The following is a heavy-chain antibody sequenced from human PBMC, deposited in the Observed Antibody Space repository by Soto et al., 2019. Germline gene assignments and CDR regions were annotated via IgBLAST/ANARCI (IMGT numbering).Heavy chain of an antibody. J-gene: IGHJ3*02. Sequence: GASVKVSCKASGGTFSSYAISWVRQAPGQGLEWMGGIIPIFGTANYAQKFQGRVTITADESTSTAYMELSSLRSEDTAVYYCAMSGREDVTAHQRYAFDIWGQGTMVTV. V-gene: IGHV1-69*13. CDR1: GGTFSSYA. D-gene: IGHD2-21*02. CDR2: IIPIFGTA. CDR3: AMSGREDVTAHQRYAFDI.